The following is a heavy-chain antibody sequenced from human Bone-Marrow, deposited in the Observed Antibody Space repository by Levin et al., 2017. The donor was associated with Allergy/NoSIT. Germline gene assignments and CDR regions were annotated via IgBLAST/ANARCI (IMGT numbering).Heavy chain of an antibody. CDR1: GFTVTSNF. Sequence: GGSLRLSCAASGFTVTSNFMSWVRQAPGKGLEWVSMLYSDGTTHYTDSVKGRFTISRDNSKNTLFLQMKSLRAEDTAVYYCARWSGTYYDYWGQGTLVTVSS. CDR2: LYSDGTT. CDR3: ARWSGTYYDY. D-gene: IGHD3-3*01. V-gene: IGHV3-53*01. J-gene: IGHJ4*02.